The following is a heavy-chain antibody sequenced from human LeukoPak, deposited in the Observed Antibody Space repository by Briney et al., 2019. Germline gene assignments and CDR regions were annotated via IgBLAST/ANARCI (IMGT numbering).Heavy chain of an antibody. J-gene: IGHJ4*02. Sequence: ASVKVSCKASGYTFTSYDINWVRQATGQGLEWMGWMNPNSGNTGYAQKFQGRVTMTRNTSISTAYMELSSLRSEDTAVYYCARDRGVRHYYDSSGYPVWGQGTLVTVSS. CDR3: ARDRGVRHYYDSSGYPV. CDR1: GYTFTSYD. CDR2: MNPNSGNT. D-gene: IGHD3-22*01. V-gene: IGHV1-8*01.